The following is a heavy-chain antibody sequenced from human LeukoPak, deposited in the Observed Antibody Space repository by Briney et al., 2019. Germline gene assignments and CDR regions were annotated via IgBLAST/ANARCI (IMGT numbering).Heavy chain of an antibody. CDR2: IYCDGSKT. J-gene: IGHJ4*02. CDR1: GYTFTDYW. D-gene: IGHD4/OR15-4a*01. CDR3: ARGVLRVPFDY. Sequence: GESLKISCQGSGYTFTDYWIGWVRQMPGEGLEWMGIIYCDGSKTIYSPSFQGQVTISVDKSLSTAYLEWSSLKPSDTAMYYCARGVLRVPFDYWGQGTLVTVSS. V-gene: IGHV5-51*01.